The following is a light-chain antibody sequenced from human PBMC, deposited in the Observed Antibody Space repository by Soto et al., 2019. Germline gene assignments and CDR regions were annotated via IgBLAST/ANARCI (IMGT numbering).Light chain of an antibody. CDR3: QQYNNLPPYT. CDR2: GAS. CDR1: QSVSSN. J-gene: IGKJ2*01. V-gene: IGKV3-15*01. Sequence: EIVMTQSPATLSVSPGERATLSCRASQSVSSNLAWYQQKPGQAPRLLIYGASTRATGIPARFSGSGSGTEFTLTISRLQSEDFSVYDCQQYNNLPPYTFGQGTKLEIK.